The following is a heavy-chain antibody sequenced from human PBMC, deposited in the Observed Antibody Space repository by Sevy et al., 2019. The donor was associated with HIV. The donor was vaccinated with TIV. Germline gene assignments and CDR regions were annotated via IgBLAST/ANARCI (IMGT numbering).Heavy chain of an antibody. J-gene: IGHJ4*02. CDR3: AKNAALDQ. CDR2: IWSDGSTK. V-gene: IGHV3-33*06. Sequence: GGSLRLSCVASGFTFSNYDMHWVRQAPGKGLEWVAVIWSDGSTKWYIDSVEGRFTVSRDNSKNTLYLQMNSLRVEDTGVYYCAKNAALDQWGQGTLVTVSS. CDR1: GFTFSNYD. D-gene: IGHD6-25*01.